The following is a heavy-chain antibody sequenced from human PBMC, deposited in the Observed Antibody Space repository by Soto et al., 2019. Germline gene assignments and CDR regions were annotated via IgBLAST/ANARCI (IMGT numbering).Heavy chain of an antibody. CDR3: ARVGYRHYFDY. CDR1: GGSFSGYY. CDR2: INHSGST. Sequence: SETLSLTCAVYGGSFSGYYWSWILQPPGKGLEWIGEINHSGSTNYNPSLKSRVTISVDTSKNQFSLKLSSVTAADTAVYYCARVGYRHYFDYWGQGTLVTVSS. D-gene: IGHD6-13*01. J-gene: IGHJ4*02. V-gene: IGHV4-34*01.